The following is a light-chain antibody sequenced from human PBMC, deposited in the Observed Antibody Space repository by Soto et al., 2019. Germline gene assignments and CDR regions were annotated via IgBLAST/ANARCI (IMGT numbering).Light chain of an antibody. CDR2: AAS. CDR3: QQYHSLPFT. J-gene: IGKJ3*01. Sequence: DIQMTQSPSSLSASVGDRVTINCRASQATSNYIAWIRQKQGEAPESLIFAASSLQSGVPSRFRGSGSQTDFTLTITNLQPEDFATYSCQQYHSLPFTFGPGTTVHFK. CDR1: QATSNY. V-gene: IGKV1-16*01.